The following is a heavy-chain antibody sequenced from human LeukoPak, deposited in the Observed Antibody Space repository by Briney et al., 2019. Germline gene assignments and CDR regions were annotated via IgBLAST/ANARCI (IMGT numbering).Heavy chain of an antibody. D-gene: IGHD3-22*01. J-gene: IGHJ1*01. Sequence: PGGSLRLSCAASGFTFSSYDMHWVRQATGKGLEWASAIGTAGDTYYPGSVKGRFTISRENAKNSLYLQMNSLRAGDTAVYYCARAPYDSSGYYLDWGQGTLVTVSS. V-gene: IGHV3-13*01. CDR3: ARAPYDSSGYYLD. CDR2: IGTAGDT. CDR1: GFTFSSYD.